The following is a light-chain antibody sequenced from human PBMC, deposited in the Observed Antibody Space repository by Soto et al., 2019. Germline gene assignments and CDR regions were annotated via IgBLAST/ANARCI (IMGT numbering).Light chain of an antibody. CDR3: MSWDDSLSGML. J-gene: IGLJ3*02. V-gene: IGLV1-47*01. CDR1: SSNIGSHS. Sequence: QSVLTQPPSASGTPGQRVTISCSGSSSNIGSHSVCWFQQLPGTAPKMLICRNDERASGVPDRFSGSKSGSSASLDITGLQSEDEADYYCMSWDDSLSGMLFGGGPKLTVL. CDR2: RND.